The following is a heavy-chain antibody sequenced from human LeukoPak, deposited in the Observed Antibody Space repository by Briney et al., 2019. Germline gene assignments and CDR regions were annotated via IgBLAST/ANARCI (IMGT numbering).Heavy chain of an antibody. J-gene: IGHJ4*02. CDR3: ATTRGSSFDY. D-gene: IGHD1-14*01. CDR1: GFTFSSYA. Sequence: PGGSLRLSCAASGFTFSSYAMSWVRQAPGKGLEWVSLISWDGGSTYYADSVKGRFTISRDNSKNSLYLQMNSLRTEDTALYYCATTRGSSFDYWGQGTLVTVSS. V-gene: IGHV3-43*02. CDR2: ISWDGGST.